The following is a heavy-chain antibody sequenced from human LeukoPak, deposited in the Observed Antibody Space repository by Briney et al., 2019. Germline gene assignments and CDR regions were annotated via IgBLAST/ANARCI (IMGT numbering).Heavy chain of an antibody. V-gene: IGHV1-18*01. D-gene: IGHD6-19*01. CDR3: ARDSSLAVAGTESAFDI. CDR2: ISAYNGNT. CDR1: GYTFTSYG. J-gene: IGHJ3*02. Sequence: GASVKVSCKASGYTFTSYGISWVRQAPGQGLEWMGWISAYNGNTNYAQKLQGRVTMTTDTSTSTAYMELRSLRSDDTAVYYCARDSSLAVAGTESAFDIWGQGTMVTVSS.